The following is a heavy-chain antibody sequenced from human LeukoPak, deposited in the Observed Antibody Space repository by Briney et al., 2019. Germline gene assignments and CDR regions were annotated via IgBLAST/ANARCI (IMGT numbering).Heavy chain of an antibody. CDR2: IRYDGSNK. V-gene: IGHV3-30*02. CDR3: TRDFGESYGMDV. CDR1: GFTFSSYG. J-gene: IGHJ6*02. D-gene: IGHD3-10*01. Sequence: PGGSLRLSCAASGFTFSSYGMHWVRQAPGKGLEWVAFIRYDGSNKYYADSVKGRFTISRDNSKNTLYLQMNSLRAEDTAVYYCTRDFGESYGMDVWGQGTTVIVSS.